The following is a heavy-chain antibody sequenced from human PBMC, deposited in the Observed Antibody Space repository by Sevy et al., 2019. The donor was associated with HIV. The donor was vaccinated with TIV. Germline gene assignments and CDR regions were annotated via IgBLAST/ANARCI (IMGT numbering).Heavy chain of an antibody. Sequence: ASVKVSCKASGYTFTTYPIGWVRQAPGLGLEWMGWISTYSGETRDAQKFQGRATMTTDTSTSTAYLELRSLRSDDTAVYYCARDSDGSGHYYADYFDYWGQGTLVTVSS. J-gene: IGHJ4*02. CDR1: GYTFTTYP. D-gene: IGHD3-22*01. CDR3: ARDSDGSGHYYADYFDY. CDR2: ISTYSGET. V-gene: IGHV1-18*01.